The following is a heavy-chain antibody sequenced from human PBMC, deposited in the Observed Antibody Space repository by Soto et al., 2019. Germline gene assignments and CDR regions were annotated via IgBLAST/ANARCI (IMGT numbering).Heavy chain of an antibody. V-gene: IGHV1-46*03. D-gene: IGHD6-6*01. Sequence: ASVKVSCKASGYTFTSYYMHWVRQAPGQGLEWMGIINPSGGSTSYAQKFQGRVTMTRDTSTSTVYMELSSLRSEGTAVYYCARAGIAARPSNWFDPWGQGPLVTLSS. CDR1: GYTFTSYY. CDR2: INPSGGST. J-gene: IGHJ5*02. CDR3: ARAGIAARPSNWFDP.